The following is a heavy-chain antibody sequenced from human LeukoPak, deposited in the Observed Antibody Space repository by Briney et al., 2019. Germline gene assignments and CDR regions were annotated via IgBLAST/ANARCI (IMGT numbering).Heavy chain of an antibody. J-gene: IGHJ6*04. Sequence: PGGSLRLSCAASGFTFSSYSMNWVRQAPGKGLEWVSYISDSSSTIYYADSVKGRFIISRDNAKNSLYLQMNSLRVEDTAVYYCARGGDVWGRGTTVTVSS. CDR3: ARGGDV. CDR2: ISDSSSTI. CDR1: GFTFSSYS. D-gene: IGHD3-16*01. V-gene: IGHV3-48*01.